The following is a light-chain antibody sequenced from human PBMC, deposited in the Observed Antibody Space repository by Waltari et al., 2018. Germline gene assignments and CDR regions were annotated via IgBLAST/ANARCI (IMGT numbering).Light chain of an antibody. J-gene: IGKJ4*01. CDR3: HQYDAWPLT. V-gene: IGKV1-5*01. CDR1: QTMNKW. Sequence: LPAYSGDKVTITCRASQTMNKWLAWYQQKPGKAPSLLIFDASSLQSGVPFRFSGSGSGTEFTLTISSLHSEDFGVYYCHQYDAWPLTFGGGTEVEI. CDR2: DAS.